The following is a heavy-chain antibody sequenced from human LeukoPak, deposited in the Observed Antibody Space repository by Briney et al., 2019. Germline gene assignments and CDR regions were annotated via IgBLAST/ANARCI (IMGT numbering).Heavy chain of an antibody. CDR1: GFTFSSYW. CDR3: AREVVLSTSAWFEY. D-gene: IGHD3-22*01. CDR2: IKEDGTEK. J-gene: IGHJ4*02. V-gene: IGHV3-7*01. Sequence: GGSLRLSCAVSGFTFSSYWMSWVRQAPGKGLEWVANIKEDGTEKYYQDSVKGRFTISRDNAKNSLYLQMNSLRAEDTAVYYCAREVVLSTSAWFEYWGQGTLVTVSS.